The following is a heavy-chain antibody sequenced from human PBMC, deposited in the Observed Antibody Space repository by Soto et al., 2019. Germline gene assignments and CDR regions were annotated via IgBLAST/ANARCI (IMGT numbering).Heavy chain of an antibody. Sequence: GASVKVSCKVSGYTLTELSMHWVRQAPGKGLEWMGGFDPEDGETIYAQKFQGRVTMTEDTSTDTAYMELSSLRSEDTAVYYCATPSGLVATIGLLLYCWGQGTLVTVSS. J-gene: IGHJ4*02. CDR2: FDPEDGET. D-gene: IGHD5-12*01. V-gene: IGHV1-24*01. CDR3: ATPSGLVATIGLLLYC. CDR1: GYTLTELS.